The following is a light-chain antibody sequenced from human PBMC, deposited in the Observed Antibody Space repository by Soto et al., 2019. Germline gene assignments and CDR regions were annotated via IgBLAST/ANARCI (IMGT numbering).Light chain of an antibody. V-gene: IGLV2-23*01. Sequence: QSVLTQPASVSGSPGQSITISCTGTSSTVGGLNVVSWYQQHRGKAPKVIIYEGIKRPSGVSNRFSGSNSGGTASLTISGLQAEDEADYYCCSYVGATTYGFGTGTKVTVL. CDR3: CSYVGATTYG. CDR2: EGI. CDR1: SSTVGGLNV. J-gene: IGLJ1*01.